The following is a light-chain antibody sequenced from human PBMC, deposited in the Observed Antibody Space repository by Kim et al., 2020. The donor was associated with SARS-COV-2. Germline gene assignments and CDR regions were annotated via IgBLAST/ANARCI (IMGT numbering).Light chain of an antibody. CDR3: SAYTSSATWV. V-gene: IGLV2-14*03. CDR1: SNDIGTYMY. Sequence: QSALTQPASVSGSPGQSITISCTGSSNDIGTYMYVSWYQQHPGKVPKIIIYDVSRRPSGVSDRFSGSKSGNTASLTISGLQTEDEADYYCSAYTSSATWVFGGGTKVTVL. CDR2: DVS. J-gene: IGLJ3*02.